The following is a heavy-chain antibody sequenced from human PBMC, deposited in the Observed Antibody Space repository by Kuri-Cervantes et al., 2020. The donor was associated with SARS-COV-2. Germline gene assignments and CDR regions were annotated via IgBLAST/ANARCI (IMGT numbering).Heavy chain of an antibody. D-gene: IGHD1-26*01. CDR2: IKQDGSEK. CDR3: ARSKVGATTSYFDY. CDR1: GFTFSSYW. V-gene: IGHV3-7*05. J-gene: IGHJ4*02. Sequence: GESLKISCAASGFTFSSYWMSWVRQAPGKGLEWVANIKQDGSEKYHVDSVKGRFTISRDDAKNSLYLQMNSLRAEDTAVYYCARSKVGATTSYFDYWGQGTLVTVSS.